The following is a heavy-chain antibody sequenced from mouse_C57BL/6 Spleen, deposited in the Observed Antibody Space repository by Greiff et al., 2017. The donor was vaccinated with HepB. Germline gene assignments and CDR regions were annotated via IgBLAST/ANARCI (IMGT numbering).Heavy chain of an antibody. CDR3: ARGGIEYGYEGFDN. V-gene: IGHV3-8*01. J-gene: IGHJ2*01. Sequence: EVQLQESGPGLAKPSQTLSLTCSATGYSFTSDYWNWIRKFPGNKLEYMGYISYSGSTYYNPSLKSRNSITRDTSKNQYYLQLNSVTTEDTATYYCARGGIEYGYEGFDNGGQGTTLTVSS. D-gene: IGHD2-2*01. CDR2: ISYSGST. CDR1: GYSFTSDY.